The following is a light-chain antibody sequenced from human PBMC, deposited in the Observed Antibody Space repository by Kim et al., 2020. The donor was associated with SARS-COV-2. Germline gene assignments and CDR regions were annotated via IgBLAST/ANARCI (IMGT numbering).Light chain of an antibody. V-gene: IGLV10-54*01. Sequence: ETATLTCTGDTNNVCDQGATWLQQHQGHPPKLLSYRNNNRPSGISERLSASRSGTAASLTITGLQPEDEADYYCSAWDKRLGAWVFGGGTQLTVL. CDR1: TNNVCDQG. CDR3: SAWDKRLGAWV. CDR2: RNN. J-gene: IGLJ3*02.